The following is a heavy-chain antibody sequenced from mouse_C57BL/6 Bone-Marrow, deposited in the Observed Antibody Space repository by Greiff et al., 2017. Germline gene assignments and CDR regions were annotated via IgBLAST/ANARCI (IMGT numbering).Heavy chain of an antibody. D-gene: IGHD1-1*01. J-gene: IGHJ3*01. CDR2: ISSGGSYT. CDR1: GFTFSSYG. Sequence: EVMLVESGGDLVKPGGSLKLSCAASGFTFSSYGMSWVRQTPDKRLEWVATISSGGSYTYYPDSVKGRFTISRDNAKNTLYLQMSSLKSEDTAMYYCARRYYYGSGAYWGQGTLVTVSA. V-gene: IGHV5-6*02. CDR3: ARRYYYGSGAY.